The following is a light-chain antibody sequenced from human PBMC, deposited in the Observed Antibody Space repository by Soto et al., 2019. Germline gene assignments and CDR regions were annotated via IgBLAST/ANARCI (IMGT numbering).Light chain of an antibody. V-gene: IGKV1-5*03. CDR2: KAS. CDR3: QQNNRYPWT. CDR1: QHVGTW. J-gene: IGKJ1*01. Sequence: DIQMTQSPSTPSASVGERVTITCRASQHVGTWLAWYQQKPGKAPNLLIYKASNLERGVPSRFSGSGSGTEFTLTISSLQPDDLATYYCQQNNRYPWTFGQGTKVDIK.